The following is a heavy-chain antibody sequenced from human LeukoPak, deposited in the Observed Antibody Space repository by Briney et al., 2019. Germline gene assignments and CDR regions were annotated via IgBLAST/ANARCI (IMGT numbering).Heavy chain of an antibody. CDR3: AKGADDYGDYGGAGY. D-gene: IGHD4-17*01. J-gene: IGHJ4*02. CDR1: GFTFSSYG. Sequence: GGSLRLSCAASGFTFSSYGMHWVRQAPGKGLEWVAVIWYDGSNKYYADSVKGRFTISRDNSKNTLYLQMNSLRAEDTAVYYCAKGADDYGDYGGAGYWGQGTLVTVSS. CDR2: IWYDGSNK. V-gene: IGHV3-33*06.